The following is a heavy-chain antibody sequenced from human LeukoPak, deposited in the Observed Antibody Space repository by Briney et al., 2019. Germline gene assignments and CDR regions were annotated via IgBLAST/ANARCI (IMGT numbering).Heavy chain of an antibody. J-gene: IGHJ5*02. CDR3: ARDHNVVRGVSNWFDP. Sequence: SETLSLTCTVSGGSISSYYWSWIRQPAGKGLEWIGRIYTSGSTNYNPSLKSRVTMSVDTSKNQFSLKLSSVTAADTAVYYCARDHNVVRGVSNWFDPWGQGTLVTVSS. CDR1: GGSISSYY. V-gene: IGHV4-4*07. D-gene: IGHD3-10*01. CDR2: IYTSGST.